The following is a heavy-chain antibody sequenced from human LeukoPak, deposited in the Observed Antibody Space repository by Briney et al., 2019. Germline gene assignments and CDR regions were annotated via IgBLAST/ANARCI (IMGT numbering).Heavy chain of an antibody. J-gene: IGHJ6*03. CDR3: ARHTISSSSRSDYYYYYMDV. CDR1: GGTFSSYA. Sequence: ASVKVSCKASGGTFSSYAISWVRQAPGQGLEWMGGIIPIFGTANYAQKFQGRVTITADESTSTAYMELSSLRSEDTAVYYCARHTISSSSRSDYYYYYMDVWGKGTTVTVSS. CDR2: IIPIFGTA. D-gene: IGHD6-6*01. V-gene: IGHV1-69*01.